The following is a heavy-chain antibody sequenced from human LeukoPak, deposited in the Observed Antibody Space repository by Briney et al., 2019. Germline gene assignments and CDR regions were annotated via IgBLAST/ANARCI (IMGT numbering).Heavy chain of an antibody. J-gene: IGHJ4*02. D-gene: IGHD6-6*01. V-gene: IGHV4-59*01. CDR3: ARGYSSSNCFDY. CDR2: IYYSGST. Sequence: SETLSLTCTVSGGSISSYYWSWIRQPPGKGLEWIGYIYYSGSTNYNPSLKSRVTISVDTSKNQFSLKLSSVTAADTAVYYCARGYSSSNCFDYWGQRTLVTVSS. CDR1: GGSISSYY.